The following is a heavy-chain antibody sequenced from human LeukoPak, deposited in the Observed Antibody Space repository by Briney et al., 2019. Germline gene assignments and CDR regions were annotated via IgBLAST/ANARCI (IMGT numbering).Heavy chain of an antibody. Sequence: GGSLRLSCAASGFTFSDYYMSWIRQAPGKGLGWVSYISSSGSTIYYADSVKGRFTISRDNAKNSLYLQMNSLRAEDTAVYYCARCITMVRGVIAFDPWGQGALVTVSS. D-gene: IGHD3-10*01. V-gene: IGHV3-11*04. CDR3: ARCITMVRGVIAFDP. CDR2: ISSSGSTI. J-gene: IGHJ5*02. CDR1: GFTFSDYY.